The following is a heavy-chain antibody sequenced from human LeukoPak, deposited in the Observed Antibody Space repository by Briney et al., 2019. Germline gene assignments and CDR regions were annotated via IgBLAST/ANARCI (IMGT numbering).Heavy chain of an antibody. J-gene: IGHJ6*03. CDR2: IKQDRSEK. CDR1: GFTFSNYW. CDR3: AGLRRAYYYYMDV. Sequence: GGSLRLSCAASGFTFSNYWMSWVRQAPGKGLEWVANIKQDRSEKYYVDSVKGRFTISRDNAKNSLFLQMSSLRAEDTAVYFCAGLRRAYYYYMDVWGKGTTVTVSS. V-gene: IGHV3-7*01.